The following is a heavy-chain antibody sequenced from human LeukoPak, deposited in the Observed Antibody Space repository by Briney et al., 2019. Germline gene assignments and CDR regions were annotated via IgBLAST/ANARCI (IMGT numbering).Heavy chain of an antibody. D-gene: IGHD2-15*01. V-gene: IGHV4-59*02. Sequence: TASETLSLTCVVSGGSVSGYYWGWIRQPPGRGLEWIGYVYYSGSTNCNPSFKSRITISVDTSRNQFSLQLSSVTAADTAVYYCARIHRYCSGGACYVLDDWGQGTLVAVSS. CDR2: VYYSGST. J-gene: IGHJ4*02. CDR1: GGSVSGYY. CDR3: ARIHRYCSGGACYVLDD.